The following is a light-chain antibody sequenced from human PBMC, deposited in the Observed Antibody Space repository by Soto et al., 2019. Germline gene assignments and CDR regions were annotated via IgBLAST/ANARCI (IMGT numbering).Light chain of an antibody. CDR3: GGWDDSLSGPV. J-gene: IGLJ7*01. CDR1: SSNIGSNY. V-gene: IGLV1-47*01. CDR2: RNN. Sequence: QSVLTQPPSASGTPGQRVNISYSGSSSNIGSNYVYWYRQFPGTAPKLLIQRNNQRPSGVPARFSGSKSGTSASLAISGLRSEDEADYYCGGWDDSLSGPVFGGGTQLTVL.